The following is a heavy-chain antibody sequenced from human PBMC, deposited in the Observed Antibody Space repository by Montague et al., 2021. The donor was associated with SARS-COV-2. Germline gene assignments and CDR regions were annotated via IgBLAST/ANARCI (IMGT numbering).Heavy chain of an antibody. CDR3: ARGCLSYFGAGSHCYGMDV. J-gene: IGHJ6*02. Sequence: SETLSLTCSVSGTTITSYYWNWIRQPPGKGLEWIGYISDSGSTNSSPSPKSRVTMSVDTSKNQMSLKLTSVTAADTAVYYCARGCLSYFGAGSHCYGMDVWGQGTTVTVAS. D-gene: IGHD3-10*01. V-gene: IGHV4-59*01. CDR2: ISDSGST. CDR1: GTTITSYY.